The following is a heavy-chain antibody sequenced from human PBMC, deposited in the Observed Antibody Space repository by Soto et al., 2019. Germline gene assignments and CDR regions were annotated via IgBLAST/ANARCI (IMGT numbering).Heavy chain of an antibody. CDR1: GYTFTSYG. J-gene: IGHJ6*03. V-gene: IGHV1-18*01. D-gene: IGHD3-3*01. CDR3: ASRRSEGRVVISSAYYMDV. CDR2: ISAYNGNT. Sequence: QVQLVQSGAEVKKPGASVKDSCKASGYTFTSYGISWVRQAPGQGLEWMGWISAYNGNTNYAQKLQGRVTMTTDTSTSTAYMELRSLRSYGPAVYYCASRRSEGRVVISSAYYMDVWGKGTTVTVSS.